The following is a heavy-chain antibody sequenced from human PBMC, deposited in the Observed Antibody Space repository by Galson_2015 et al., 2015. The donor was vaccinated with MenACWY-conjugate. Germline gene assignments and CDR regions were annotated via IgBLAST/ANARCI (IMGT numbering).Heavy chain of an antibody. Sequence: SVKVSCKASGYTFTLYAMHWVRQAPGQGLEWMGWINAGNGNTKYSQKFQDRVTITRDISASTVYMELTSLGSEDTAVYYCARGASPLTGYLKMDWFDPWGQGTLVTVSS. CDR1: GYTFTLYA. CDR2: INAGNGNT. CDR3: ARGASPLTGYLKMDWFDP. D-gene: IGHD3-9*01. J-gene: IGHJ5*02. V-gene: IGHV1-3*01.